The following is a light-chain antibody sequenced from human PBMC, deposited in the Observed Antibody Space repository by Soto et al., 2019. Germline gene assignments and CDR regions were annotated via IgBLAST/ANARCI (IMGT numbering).Light chain of an antibody. CDR1: IIDVCAYHF. CDR3: SSYTSSNTPYV. Sequence: QSVLTQPASVSGSPGQSITISFTLSIIDVCAYHFVSWYQHHPGKAPKLILYEVTARPSGVSSRFSGSKSGNTASLTISGLQADDEANYYCSSYTSSNTPYVFGTGTKVTVL. CDR2: EVT. J-gene: IGLJ1*01. V-gene: IGLV2-14*01.